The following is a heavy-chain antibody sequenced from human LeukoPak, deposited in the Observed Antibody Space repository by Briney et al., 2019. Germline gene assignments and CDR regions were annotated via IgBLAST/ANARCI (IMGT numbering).Heavy chain of an antibody. CDR3: AKDGHYDSSGYYFDY. CDR2: ISYDGSNK. D-gene: IGHD3-22*01. Sequence: PGGSLRLSCAVSGSTFSSYAMHWVRQAPGKGLEWVAVISYDGSNKYYADSVKGRFTISRDNSKNTLYLQMNSLRAEDTAVYYCAKDGHYDSSGYYFDYWGQGTLVTVSS. J-gene: IGHJ4*02. CDR1: GSTFSSYA. V-gene: IGHV3-30-3*01.